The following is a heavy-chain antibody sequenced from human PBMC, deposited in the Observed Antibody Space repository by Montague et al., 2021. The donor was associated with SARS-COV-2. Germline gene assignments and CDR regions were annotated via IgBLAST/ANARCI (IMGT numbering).Heavy chain of an antibody. V-gene: IGHV4-59*08. CDR1: GGSLNNYF. J-gene: IGHJ4*02. CDR2: ISDSGST. CDR3: ARVGSSGPGEY. D-gene: IGHD3-22*01. Sequence: TLSLTCTVSGGSLNNYFWSWIRQPPGQGLEWVGYISDSGSTKYNPSLQSRVTISVDTARNQFSLKLLSVTAADTAFYYCARVGSSGPGEYWGQGILVSVSS.